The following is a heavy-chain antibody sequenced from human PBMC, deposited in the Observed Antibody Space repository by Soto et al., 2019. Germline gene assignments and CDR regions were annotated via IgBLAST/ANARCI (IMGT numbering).Heavy chain of an antibody. D-gene: IGHD3-3*01. Sequence: QVQLQESGPGLVKPSQTLSLTCTVSGGSISSGDYYWSWIRQPPGKGLEWIGYIYYSGSTYYNPSLKGRVTISVDTSQNQFSLKLSSVTAADTAVYYCARVITIFGVVMIPGGMDVWGQGTTVTVS. CDR3: ARVITIFGVVMIPGGMDV. CDR2: IYYSGST. CDR1: GGSISSGDYY. J-gene: IGHJ6*02. V-gene: IGHV4-30-4*01.